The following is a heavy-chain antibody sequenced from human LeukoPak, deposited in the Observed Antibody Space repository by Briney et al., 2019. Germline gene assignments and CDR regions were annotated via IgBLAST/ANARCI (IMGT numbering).Heavy chain of an antibody. J-gene: IGHJ4*02. Sequence: PSETLSLTCTVSGGSISSSSYYWGWIRQPPGKGLEWIGSFYYSGSTYYNPSLKSRVTISVDTSKNQFSLKLSSMTAADTAVYYCARHYGSNIAAAGTISGGKTKFDYWGQGTLVAVSS. CDR1: GGSISSSSYY. D-gene: IGHD6-13*01. CDR2: FYYSGST. CDR3: ARHYGSNIAAAGTISGGKTKFDY. V-gene: IGHV4-39*01.